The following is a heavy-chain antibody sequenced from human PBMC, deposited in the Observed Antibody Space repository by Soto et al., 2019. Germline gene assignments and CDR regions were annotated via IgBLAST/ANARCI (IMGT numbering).Heavy chain of an antibody. V-gene: IGHV3-30-3*01. CDR3: ARVFSDRGYDSNDY. D-gene: IGHD5-12*01. Sequence: QVQLVESGGGVVQPGRSLRLSCAASGFTFSSYAMHWVRQAPGKGLEWVAVISYDGSNKYYADSVQGRVTISRDNSKNALYLQMNSLRTEDTAVYYCARVFSDRGYDSNDYWGQGTLVTVSS. CDR1: GFTFSSYA. CDR2: ISYDGSNK. J-gene: IGHJ4*02.